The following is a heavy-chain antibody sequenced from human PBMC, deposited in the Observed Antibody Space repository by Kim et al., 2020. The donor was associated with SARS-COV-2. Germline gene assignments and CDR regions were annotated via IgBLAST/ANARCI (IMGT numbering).Heavy chain of an antibody. CDR2: IGGSGTYK. Sequence: GGSLRLSCAASGFIFSSYGMVWVRQAPGKGLEWVSSIGGSGTYKYYADSLRGRFTISRDNAKNSLYLQMNSLRAEDTAVFYCARIFLTSHAFDVWGQGTMVTVSA. V-gene: IGHV3-21*01. J-gene: IGHJ3*01. CDR3: ARIFLTSHAFDV. D-gene: IGHD3-3*01. CDR1: GFIFSSYG.